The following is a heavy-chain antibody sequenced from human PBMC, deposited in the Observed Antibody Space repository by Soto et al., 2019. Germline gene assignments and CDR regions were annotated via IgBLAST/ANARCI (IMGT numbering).Heavy chain of an antibody. D-gene: IGHD5-12*01. CDR2: FDPEDGET. J-gene: IGHJ4*02. CDR3: ATLGERWLQLPTDY. Sequence: ASVKVSCKVSGNTLTELSMHRVRQAPGEGLEWMGGFDPEDGETIYAQKFQGRVTMTEDTSTDTAYMELSSLRSEDTAVYYCATLGERWLQLPTDYWGQGTLVTVSS. CDR1: GNTLTELS. V-gene: IGHV1-24*01.